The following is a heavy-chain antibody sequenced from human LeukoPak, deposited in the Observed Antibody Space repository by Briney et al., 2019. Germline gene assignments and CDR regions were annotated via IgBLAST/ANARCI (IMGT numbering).Heavy chain of an antibody. CDR2: ISWNSGSI. Sequence: GRSLRLSCAASGFTFSSYAMHWVRQAPGKGLEWVSGISWNSGSIGYADSVKGRFTISRDNAKNSLYLQMNSLRAEDTALYYCAKDEAYVGASYFDYWGQGTLVTVSS. D-gene: IGHD1-26*01. J-gene: IGHJ4*02. CDR1: GFTFSSYA. CDR3: AKDEAYVGASYFDY. V-gene: IGHV3-9*01.